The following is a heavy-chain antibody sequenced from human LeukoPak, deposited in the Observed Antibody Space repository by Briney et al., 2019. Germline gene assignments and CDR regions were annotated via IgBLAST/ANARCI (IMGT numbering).Heavy chain of an antibody. Sequence: PGGSLRLSCAASGFTFSSYSMNWVRQAPGKGLEWVSSISSSSSYIYYADSVKGRFTISRDNAKNSLYLQMNSLRAEDTAVYYCARGRRRDYYGSGSPGWFDPWGRGTLVTVSS. J-gene: IGHJ5*02. CDR3: ARGRRRDYYGSGSPGWFDP. V-gene: IGHV3-21*01. CDR2: ISSSSSYI. D-gene: IGHD3-10*01. CDR1: GFTFSSYS.